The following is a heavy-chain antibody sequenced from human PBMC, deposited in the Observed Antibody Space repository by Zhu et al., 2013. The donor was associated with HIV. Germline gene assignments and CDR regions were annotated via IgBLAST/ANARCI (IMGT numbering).Heavy chain of an antibody. CDR1: GGTFSSYA. D-gene: IGHD3-10*01. CDR3: ARDRGYYYGSGSYYTIDYFDY. CDR2: IIPIFGTA. V-gene: IGHV1-69*01. Sequence: QVQLVQSGAEVKKPGSSVKVSCKASGGTFSSYAISWVRQAPGQGLEWMGGIIPIFGTANYAQKFQGRVTITADESTSTAYMELSSLRSEDTAVYYCARDRGYYYGSGSYYTIDYFDYWAREPWSPSPQ. J-gene: IGHJ4*02.